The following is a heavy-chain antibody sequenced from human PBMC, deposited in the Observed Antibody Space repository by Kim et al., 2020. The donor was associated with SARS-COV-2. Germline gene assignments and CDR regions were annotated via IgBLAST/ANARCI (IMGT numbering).Heavy chain of an antibody. CDR2: INHSGST. CDR1: GGSFSGYY. D-gene: IGHD1-26*01. Sequence: SETLSLTCAVYGGSFSGYYWSWIRQPPGKGLEWIGEINHSGSTNYNPSLKSRVTISVDTSKNQFSLKLSSVTAADTAVYYCARPAIKWELALWAFDIWGQGTMVTVSS. J-gene: IGHJ3*02. V-gene: IGHV4-34*01. CDR3: ARPAIKWELALWAFDI.